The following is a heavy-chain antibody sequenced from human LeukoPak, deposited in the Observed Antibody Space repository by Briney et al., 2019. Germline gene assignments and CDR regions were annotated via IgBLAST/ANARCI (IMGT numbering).Heavy chain of an antibody. D-gene: IGHD5-18*01. V-gene: IGHV4-34*01. CDR3: ARGDGDTTRFFDY. CDR1: GGSISSYY. J-gene: IGHJ4*02. Sequence: SETLSLTCTVSGGSISSYYWSWIRQPPGKGLEWIGEINHSGSTNYNPSLKSRVTISVDTSKNQFSLKLSSVTAADTAVYYCARGDGDTTRFFDYWGQGTLVTVSS. CDR2: INHSGST.